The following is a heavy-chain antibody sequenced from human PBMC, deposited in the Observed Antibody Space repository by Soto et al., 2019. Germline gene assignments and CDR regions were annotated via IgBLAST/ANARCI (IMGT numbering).Heavy chain of an antibody. CDR2: IYNSGST. J-gene: IGHJ6*02. Sequence: SETLSLTCPVSGYSVSRYYWNWIRQPPGKGLEWIGYIYNSGSTNYNPSLKSRVTISVDTSKNQFSLTLTSVTAADTAVYYCARAPTYSYGSGTPYYFYAMDVWGQGTTVTVS. CDR3: ARAPTYSYGSGTPYYFYAMDV. D-gene: IGHD3-10*01. CDR1: GYSVSRYY. V-gene: IGHV4-59*02.